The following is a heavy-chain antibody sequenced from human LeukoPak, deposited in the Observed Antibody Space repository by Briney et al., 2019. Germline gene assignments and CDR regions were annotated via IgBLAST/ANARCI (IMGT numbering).Heavy chain of an antibody. CDR2: ISWNSGSI. V-gene: IGHV3-9*01. CDR3: AKSIAAAGSFDY. J-gene: IGHJ4*02. CDR1: GFTFYDYA. Sequence: GGSLRLSCAASGFTFYDYAMHWVRQAPGKGLEWVSGISWNSGSIGYADSVKGRFTISRDNAKNSLYLQMNSLRAEDTALYYCAKSIAAAGSFDYWGQGTLVTVSS. D-gene: IGHD6-13*01.